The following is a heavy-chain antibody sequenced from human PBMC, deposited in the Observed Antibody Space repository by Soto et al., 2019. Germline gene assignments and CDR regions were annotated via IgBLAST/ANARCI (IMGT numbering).Heavy chain of an antibody. CDR1: GYTFTDYR. V-gene: IGHV1-46*01. CDR3: ARPAGRLANWFDP. CDR2: INPSGGST. J-gene: IGHJ5*02. Sequence: QVQLVQSGVEVKKPGASVKVSCKASGYTFTDYRMIWVRQAPGQGLEWMGIINPSGGSTNYAPNFQGRVTLTRDSFKSTVYMELSNLRSEDTAVYYCARPAGRLANWFDPWGQGTLVTVSS. D-gene: IGHD6-6*01.